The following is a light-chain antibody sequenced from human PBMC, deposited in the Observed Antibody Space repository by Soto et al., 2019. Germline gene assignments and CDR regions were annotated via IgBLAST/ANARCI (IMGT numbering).Light chain of an antibody. J-gene: IGKJ1*01. V-gene: IGKV1-27*01. Sequence: DIQMTQSPSSLSASVGDSVTITCRASQGISHFLAWYQQKPGKVPRLLIFGASTLRAGVTSRFSGSGSGTDFTLTISSLQPEDVATYYCQKYNIAPWTFGQGTKVEIK. CDR3: QKYNIAPWT. CDR2: GAS. CDR1: QGISHF.